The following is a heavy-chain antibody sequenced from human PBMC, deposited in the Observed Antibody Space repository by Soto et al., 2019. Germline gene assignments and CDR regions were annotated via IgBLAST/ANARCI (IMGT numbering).Heavy chain of an antibody. D-gene: IGHD2-15*01. CDR2: IYYSGIT. CDR1: AGSMSSYY. V-gene: IGHV4-59*01. CDR3: ARDGGGWFVY. J-gene: IGHJ5*01. Sequence: PSETLSLTCTVSAGSMSSYYWNWIRQPPGKGLEWIGYIYYSGITDYNPSLKSRVTMAVDTSKSHFSLKLTSVTAVDTAVYYCARDGGGWFVYWGQGTLVTVSS.